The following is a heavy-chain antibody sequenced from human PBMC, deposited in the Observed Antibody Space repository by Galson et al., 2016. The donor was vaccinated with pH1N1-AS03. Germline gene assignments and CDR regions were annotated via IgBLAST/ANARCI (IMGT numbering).Heavy chain of an antibody. CDR1: GFTFRSYG. J-gene: IGHJ4*02. CDR2: ISHDESKK. V-gene: IGHV3-30*03. Sequence: SLRLSCAASGFTFRSYGMHWVRQTPGKGLQWVAVISHDESKKLYADSVRGRSTISRDNSKNTLHLQMNSLRPEDTAVYFCARSQSFYVDYFDNWGQGTLVTVSS. D-gene: IGHD3-10*02. CDR3: ARSQSFYVDYFDN.